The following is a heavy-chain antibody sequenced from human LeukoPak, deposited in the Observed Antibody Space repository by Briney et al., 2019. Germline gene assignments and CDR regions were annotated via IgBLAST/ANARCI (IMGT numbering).Heavy chain of an antibody. CDR2: IYTSGST. CDR1: GGSISSYY. CDR3: ARDAYYYDSSGYYYFDY. Sequence: SETLSLTCSVSGGSISSYYWSWIRQPAGKGLEWIGRIYTSGSTNYNPSLKSRVTMSVDTSKNQFSLKLSSVTAADTAVYYCARDAYYYDSSGYYYFDYWGQGTLVTVSS. V-gene: IGHV4-4*07. D-gene: IGHD3-22*01. J-gene: IGHJ4*02.